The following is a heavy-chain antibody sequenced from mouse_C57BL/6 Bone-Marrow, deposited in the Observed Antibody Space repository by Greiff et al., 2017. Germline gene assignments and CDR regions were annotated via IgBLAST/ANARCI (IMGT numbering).Heavy chain of an antibody. CDR1: GYAFSSYW. J-gene: IGHJ2*01. Sequence: QVQLQQSGAELVKPGASVKISCKASGYAFSSYWMNWVKQRPGKGLEWIGQIYPGDGDTNYNGKFKGEATLTADKSSSTAYMQLSSLTSEDSAVYFCASLHYYGSRSREDYFDYWGQGTTLTVSS. CDR2: IYPGDGDT. D-gene: IGHD1-1*01. CDR3: ASLHYYGSRSREDYFDY. V-gene: IGHV1-80*01.